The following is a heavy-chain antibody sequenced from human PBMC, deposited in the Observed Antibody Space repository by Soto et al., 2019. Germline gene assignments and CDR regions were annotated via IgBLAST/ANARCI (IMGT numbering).Heavy chain of an antibody. D-gene: IGHD5-12*01. CDR2: INPSGGST. CDR1: GYTFTSYY. V-gene: IGHV1-46*01. J-gene: IGHJ6*02. CDR3: ARDGIVATIGDYYYGMDV. Sequence: ASVKVSCKASGYTFTSYYMHWVRQSPVQGLEWMGIINPSGGSTSYAQKFQGRVTMTRDTSTSTVYMELSSLRSEDTAVYYCARDGIVATIGDYYYGMDVWGQGTTVTVSS.